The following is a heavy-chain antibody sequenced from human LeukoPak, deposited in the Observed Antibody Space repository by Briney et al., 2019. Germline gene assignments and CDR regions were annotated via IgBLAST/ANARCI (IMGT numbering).Heavy chain of an antibody. V-gene: IGHV3-21*01. D-gene: IGHD2-15*01. CDR3: ARDPTPRYCSGGSCYTHYSMDV. J-gene: IGHJ6*02. Sequence: PGGSLRLSCAASGFTFSSYTMNWVRQAPGKGLEWVSSISSSRSSLYYPDSVKGRFTISRDNAKNTLFLQMNSLRAEDTAVYYCARDPTPRYCSGGSCYTHYSMDVWGQGTTVAVSS. CDR2: ISSSRSSL. CDR1: GFTFSSYT.